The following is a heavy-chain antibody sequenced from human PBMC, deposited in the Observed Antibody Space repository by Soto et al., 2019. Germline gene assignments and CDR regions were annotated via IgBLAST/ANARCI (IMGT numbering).Heavy chain of an antibody. CDR3: ARACDF. CDR2: ISYSGSP. CDR1: GVSVSRDYQ. V-gene: IGHV4-30-4*01. J-gene: IGHJ1*01. Sequence: TLSLTCTVSGVSVSRDYQWIWIRQPPGKGPEWIGHISYSGSPYYHPSLRSRLSISVDTSKNQFSLKVKSVTAADTAVYYCARACDFWAQGTLVPVSS.